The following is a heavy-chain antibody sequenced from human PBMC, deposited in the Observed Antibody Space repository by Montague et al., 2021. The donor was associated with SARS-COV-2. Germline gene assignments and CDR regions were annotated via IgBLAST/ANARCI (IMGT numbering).Heavy chain of an antibody. CDR1: GFAFNNSA. CDR2: IFGSAAGT. Sequence: SLRLSCAASGFAFNNSAMSWVRQAPGKGLEWVSSIFGSAAGTYYADSVKGRFTISRDNSKNTLYLQMNSLKAEDTAKYYCAKQPGAGAIVYWYFDLWGRGTVVSVSS. CDR3: AKQPGAGAIVYWYFDL. D-gene: IGHD6-25*01. V-gene: IGHV3-23*01. J-gene: IGHJ2*01.